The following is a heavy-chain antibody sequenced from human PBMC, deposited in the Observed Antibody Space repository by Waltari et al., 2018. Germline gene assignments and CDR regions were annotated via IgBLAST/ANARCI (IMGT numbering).Heavy chain of an antibody. D-gene: IGHD3-16*01. CDR3: ARDRISNSYYYYYSMDV. CDR1: GLPLHTQP. V-gene: IGHV3-21*01. Sequence: VELVEFGGGLVKPGGALGPPCAAPGLPLHTQPLKRVRQAPGKGLEWISSVSSTSSYIYYSDSVRGRFTISRDNARNSLYLQMSSLRAEDTAVYYCARDRISNSYYYYYSMDVWGQGTTVTVSS. CDR2: VSSTSSYI. J-gene: IGHJ6*02.